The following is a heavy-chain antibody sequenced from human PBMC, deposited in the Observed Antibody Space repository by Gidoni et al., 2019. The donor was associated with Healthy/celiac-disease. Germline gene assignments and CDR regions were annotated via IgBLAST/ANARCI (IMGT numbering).Heavy chain of an antibody. CDR3: AKDSVVRGVLGDHYFDY. CDR1: GFTFDDYT. CDR2: ISWDGGST. D-gene: IGHD3-10*01. V-gene: IGHV3-43*01. Sequence: EVQLVESGGVVVQPGGSLRLSCAVSGFTFDDYTMHWVRQAPGKGLEWVSLISWDGGSTYYADPVKGRFTISRDNSKNSLYLQMNSLRTEDTALYYCAKDSVVRGVLGDHYFDYWGQGTLVTVSS. J-gene: IGHJ4*02.